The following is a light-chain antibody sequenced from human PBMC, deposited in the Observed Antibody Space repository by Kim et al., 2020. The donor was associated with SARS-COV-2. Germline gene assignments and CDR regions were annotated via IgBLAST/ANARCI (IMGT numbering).Light chain of an antibody. CDR3: QQYGSAPVT. CDR1: QSVSSNY. V-gene: IGKV3-20*01. Sequence: SPGEIATLSSRASQSVSSNYLAWYQQKSGQAPRLLIYDTSSRATGIPDRFSGSGSGTDFTLTINRLEPEDFAVYYCQQYGSAPVTFGQGTKVDIK. CDR2: DTS. J-gene: IGKJ1*01.